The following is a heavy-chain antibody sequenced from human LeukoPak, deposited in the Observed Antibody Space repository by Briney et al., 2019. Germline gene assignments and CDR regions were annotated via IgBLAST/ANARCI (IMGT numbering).Heavy chain of an antibody. V-gene: IGHV1-2*02. Sequence: ASVKVSCKASGYTFTGYYMHWVRQAPGQGLEWMGWINPNSGGTNYAQKFQGRVTLTRDTSITTAYMELISLTSDDAAVYYCARAGGYCGSTSCYSGYYYYFMDVWGKGTTVTVSS. CDR3: ARAGGYCGSTSCYSGYYYYFMDV. D-gene: IGHD2-2*01. J-gene: IGHJ6*03. CDR1: GYTFTGYY. CDR2: INPNSGGT.